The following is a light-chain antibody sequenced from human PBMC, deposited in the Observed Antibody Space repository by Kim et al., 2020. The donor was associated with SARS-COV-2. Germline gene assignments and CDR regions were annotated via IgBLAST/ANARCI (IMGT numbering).Light chain of an antibody. CDR3: MKALETTNYT. J-gene: IGKJ2*01. V-gene: IGKV2-28*01. CDR1: QSLVHSNGYNY. Sequence: DTVMTQSPLSLPVTPGEPASISCRSSQSLVHSNGYNYLDWYLQKPGQSPQLLIYLGSNRASGVPDRFSGSGSGTDFTLKISRGEAEDVGTYYCMKALETTNYTFGQGTKLEI. CDR2: LGS.